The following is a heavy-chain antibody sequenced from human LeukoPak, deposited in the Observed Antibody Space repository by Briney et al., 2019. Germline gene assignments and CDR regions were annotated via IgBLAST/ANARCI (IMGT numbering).Heavy chain of an antibody. D-gene: IGHD3-3*01. CDR3: ARGGNIFWSGYYDYFDS. CDR1: GGSIHSYY. J-gene: IGHJ4*02. Sequence: SETLSLTCNVFGGSIHSYYWNWIRQPAGKGLEWIGRVYTSGRTIYNPSLKSRVTMSVDASKNLLSLKVTSVSAADTAVYYCARGGNIFWSGYYDYFDSWGQGTLVIVSS. CDR2: VYTSGRT. V-gene: IGHV4-4*07.